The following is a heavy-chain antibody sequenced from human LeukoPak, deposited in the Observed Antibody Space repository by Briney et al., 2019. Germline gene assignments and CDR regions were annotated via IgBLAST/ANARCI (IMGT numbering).Heavy chain of an antibody. V-gene: IGHV3-7*01. CDR3: AGSGWQVYLDY. D-gene: IGHD6-19*01. Sequence: GGSLRLSCAASGFTFTTFWMSWVRQAPGKGLEWVANIKQDGSERYYADSVKGRFTISRDNAKNSLYLQMNSLRAEDTGVYYCAGSGWQVYLDYWGQGALVTVSS. CDR1: GFTFTTFW. J-gene: IGHJ4*02. CDR2: IKQDGSER.